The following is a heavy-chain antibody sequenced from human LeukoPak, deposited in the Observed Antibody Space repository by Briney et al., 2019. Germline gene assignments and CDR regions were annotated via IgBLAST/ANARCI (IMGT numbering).Heavy chain of an antibody. J-gene: IGHJ6*03. D-gene: IGHD6-6*01. CDR1: GGSFSGYY. CDR2: INHSGST. Sequence: SETLSLTCAVYGGSFSGYYWSWIRQPPGKGLEWMGEINHSGSTNYNPSLKSRVTISVDTSKNQFSLKLSSVTAADTAVYYCEGAARPGYYYYYMDVWGKGTTVTVSS. CDR3: EGAARPGYYYYYMDV. V-gene: IGHV4-34*01.